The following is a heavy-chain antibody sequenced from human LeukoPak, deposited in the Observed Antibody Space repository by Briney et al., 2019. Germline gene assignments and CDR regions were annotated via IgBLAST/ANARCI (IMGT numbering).Heavy chain of an antibody. Sequence: SETLSLTCTVSGDSISSGGYYWSWIRQHPGKGLEWIGYIYYSGSTYYNPSLKSRVTISVDTSKNQFSLKLSSVTAADTAVYYCASGERYCSSTSCYALDYWGQGTLVTVSS. CDR1: GDSISSGGYY. D-gene: IGHD2-2*01. J-gene: IGHJ4*02. V-gene: IGHV4-31*03. CDR2: IYYSGST. CDR3: ASGERYCSSTSCYALDY.